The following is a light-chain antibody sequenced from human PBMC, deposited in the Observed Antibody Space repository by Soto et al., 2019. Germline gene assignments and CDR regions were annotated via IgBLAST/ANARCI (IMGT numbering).Light chain of an antibody. J-gene: IGKJ4*01. CDR1: QSIHTW. CDR2: RAS. Sequence: DIQMTQSPSTLSASVGDRVTITCRASQSIHTWLAWYQQKPCKAPKLLIYRASSLESGVPSRFSGSGSGTELTLTISSLQPDDFATYYCQQYESYPLTFGGGTKVEI. V-gene: IGKV1-5*03. CDR3: QQYESYPLT.